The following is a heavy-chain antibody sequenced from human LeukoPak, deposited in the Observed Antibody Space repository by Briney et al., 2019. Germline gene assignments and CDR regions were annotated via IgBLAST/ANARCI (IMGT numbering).Heavy chain of an antibody. CDR3: ARVGYNYGYDY. V-gene: IGHV3-13*01. D-gene: IGHD5-18*01. CDR2: IGTTGDT. J-gene: IGHJ4*02. CDR1: GFTFSSYD. Sequence: GGSLRLSCAASGFTFSSYDMHWVRQATGEGLEFVSGIGTTGDTYYQGSVKGRFSISRENAKNSLYLQMNSLRAGDTAVYYCARVGYNYGYDYWGQGTLVTASS.